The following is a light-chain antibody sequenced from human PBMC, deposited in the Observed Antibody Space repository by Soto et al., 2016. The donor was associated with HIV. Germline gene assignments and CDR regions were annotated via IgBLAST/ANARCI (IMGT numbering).Light chain of an antibody. CDR3: QVWDASTDLVV. CDR2: DDS. CDR1: NVGSKS. J-gene: IGLJ2*01. V-gene: IGLV3-21*03. Sequence: SYVLTQPPSLSVAPRKTARITCGGNNVGSKSVQWYQQKPGQAPVLVVYDDSDRPSEIPERFSGSNSGNTATLSISRVEAGDEADYYCQVWDASTDLVVFGGGTKLTVL.